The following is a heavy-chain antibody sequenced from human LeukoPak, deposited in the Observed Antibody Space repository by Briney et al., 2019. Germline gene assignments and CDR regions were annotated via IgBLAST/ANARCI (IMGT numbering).Heavy chain of an antibody. CDR2: ISSSSSYI. V-gene: IGHV3-21*01. J-gene: IGHJ3*02. CDR3: ARARRVDAFDI. CDR1: GFTFSSYS. Sequence: GGSLRLSCAASGFTFSSYSMNWVRQAPGKGLEWVSSISSSSSYIYYADSVKGRFTISRDNAKNSLYLQMNSLRAEDTAVYYGARARRVDAFDIWGQGTMVTVSS.